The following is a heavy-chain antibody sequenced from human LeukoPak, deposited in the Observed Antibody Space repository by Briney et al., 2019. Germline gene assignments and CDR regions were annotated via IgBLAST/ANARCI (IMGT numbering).Heavy chain of an antibody. CDR1: GGSISSGGYS. CDR2: IFHSGSI. J-gene: IGHJ5*02. D-gene: IGHD5-24*01. CDR3: ARARDGHINNWFDP. V-gene: IGHV4-30-2*01. Sequence: SETLSLTCAVSGGSISSGGYSWSWIRQPPGKGLEWIGHIFHSGSIYYNSSLKSRVTISVDRSKNQFSLKLSSVTAADTAVYYCARARDGHINNWFDPWGQGTLVTVSS.